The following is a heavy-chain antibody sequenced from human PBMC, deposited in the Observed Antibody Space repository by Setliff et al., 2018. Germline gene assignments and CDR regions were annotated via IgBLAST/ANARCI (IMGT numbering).Heavy chain of an antibody. CDR3: ARAPVGDRNGLFDYFDY. CDR1: GYSISSGYY. CDR2: IYHSGST. D-gene: IGHD6-19*01. J-gene: IGHJ4*02. V-gene: IGHV4-38-2*01. Sequence: PSETLSLTCAVSGYSISSGYYWGWIRQPPGKGLEWIGSIYHSGSTYYNPSLKSRVTISVDTSKNQFSLKLSSVTAADTAVYYCARAPVGDRNGLFDYFDYWGQGTLVTVSS.